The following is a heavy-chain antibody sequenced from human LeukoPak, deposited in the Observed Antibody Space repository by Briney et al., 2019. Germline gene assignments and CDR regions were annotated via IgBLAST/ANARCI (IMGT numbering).Heavy chain of an antibody. CDR2: ISSSGSTI. J-gene: IGHJ2*01. D-gene: IGHD1-7*01. CDR3: ARRTTRYWYFDL. V-gene: IGHV3-11*04. Sequence: PGGSLRLSCAASGFTFSDYYMSWIRQAPGKGLERVSYISSSGSTIYYADSVKGRFTIPRDNAKNSLYLQMNSLRAEDTAVYYCARRTTRYWYFDLWGRGTLVTVSS. CDR1: GFTFSDYY.